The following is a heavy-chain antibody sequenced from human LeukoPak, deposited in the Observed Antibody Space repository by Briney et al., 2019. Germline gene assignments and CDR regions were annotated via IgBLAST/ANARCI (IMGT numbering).Heavy chain of an antibody. Sequence: SVKVSCKASVGTFSSYAISWVRQAPGQGLEWMGGIIPIFGTANYAQKFQGRVTITADESTSTAYMELSSLRSEDTAVYYCARGSGYCSSTSCYDFDYWGQGTLVTVSS. CDR1: VGTFSSYA. J-gene: IGHJ4*02. D-gene: IGHD2-2*01. V-gene: IGHV1-69*13. CDR2: IIPIFGTA. CDR3: ARGSGYCSSTSCYDFDY.